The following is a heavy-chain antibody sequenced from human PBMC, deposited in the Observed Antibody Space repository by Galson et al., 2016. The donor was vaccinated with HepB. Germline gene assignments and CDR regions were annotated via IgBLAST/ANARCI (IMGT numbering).Heavy chain of an antibody. Sequence: SVKVSCKASGYLFNSYDINWMRQATGQGLEWMGWMKPRSGNTVYAQKFQGRDTMTRETSITTAYLELTSLSPEDTAVYFCARAFSPPNDYGNPYYSDSWGQGTLVTVSS. CDR2: MKPRSGNT. CDR1: GYLFNSYD. CDR3: ARAFSPPNDYGNPYYSDS. D-gene: IGHD4-11*01. V-gene: IGHV1-8*01. J-gene: IGHJ4*02.